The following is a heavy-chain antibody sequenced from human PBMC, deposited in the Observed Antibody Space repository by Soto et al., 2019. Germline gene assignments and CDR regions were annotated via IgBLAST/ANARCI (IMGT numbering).Heavy chain of an antibody. CDR1: CFIFENFG. D-gene: IGHD1-26*01. Sequence: VGSLRLSCAASCFIFENFGMSWVRQAPGKGLEWISSISGSGFKKYYADSVKGRFTISRDNSKSTVYLELNNLSAEDTAVYHCAKNQGVELVPLATVDWFDPWGQGSVVTVSS. CDR3: AKNQGVELVPLATVDWFDP. J-gene: IGHJ5*02. V-gene: IGHV3-23*01. CDR2: ISGSGFKK.